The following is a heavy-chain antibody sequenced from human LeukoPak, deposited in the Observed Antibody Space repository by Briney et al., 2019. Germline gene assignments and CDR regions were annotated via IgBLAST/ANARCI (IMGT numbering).Heavy chain of an antibody. Sequence: ASVKVSCKASGYPFTSYGITWVRQAPGQGLEWMGWISAYNHNTNYAQKLQGRVTVTTDTSTSTAYIELRSLGSDDTAVYYCARAGHCSGGSCYVDYWGQGTLVTVSS. D-gene: IGHD2-15*01. V-gene: IGHV1-18*01. CDR3: ARAGHCSGGSCYVDY. J-gene: IGHJ4*02. CDR2: ISAYNHNT. CDR1: GYPFTSYG.